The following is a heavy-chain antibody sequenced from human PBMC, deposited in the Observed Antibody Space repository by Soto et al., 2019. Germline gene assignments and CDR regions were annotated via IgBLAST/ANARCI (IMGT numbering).Heavy chain of an antibody. CDR3: ARGSSGYDSDYYYYMDV. CDR1: GYTITGYY. D-gene: IGHD5-12*01. V-gene: IGHV1-2*04. Sequence: ASVKVSCKASGYTITGYYMHWVRQAHEQGLEWMGWINPNSGGTNYAQKFQGWVTMTRDTSISTAYMELSRLRSDDTAVYYCARGSSGYDSDYYYYMDVWGKGTTVTVSS. J-gene: IGHJ6*03. CDR2: INPNSGGT.